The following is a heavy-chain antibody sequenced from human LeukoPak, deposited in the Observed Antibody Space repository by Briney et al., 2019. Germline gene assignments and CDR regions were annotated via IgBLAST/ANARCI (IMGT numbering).Heavy chain of an antibody. V-gene: IGHV3-13*01. CDR3: ARDRGTLSMDV. Sequence: GGSLRLSCAASGFTFSSYDVHWVRQATGKGLEWVSAIGTAGDTYYPGSVKGRFTISRENAKNSLYLQMNSLRAGDTAVYCCARDRGTLSMDVWGQGTTVTVSS. D-gene: IGHD3-10*01. CDR1: GFTFSSYD. CDR2: IGTAGDT. J-gene: IGHJ6*02.